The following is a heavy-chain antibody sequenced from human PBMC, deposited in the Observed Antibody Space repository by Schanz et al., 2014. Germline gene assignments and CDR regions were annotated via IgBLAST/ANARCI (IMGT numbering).Heavy chain of an antibody. J-gene: IGHJ4*02. V-gene: IGHV7-4-1*02. CDR2: INTKTGNP. Sequence: QVQLVQSGSELKKPGASVKVSCKASGYTFTSFAMNWVRQAPGQGLEWMGWINTKTGNPTYAQGFTGRFVFSLDTSVSTTHLQITNLKADDTAVYYCARGYCAGTSCPIFDYWGQGTLVTVSS. CDR1: GYTFTSFA. D-gene: IGHD2-2*01. CDR3: ARGYCAGTSCPIFDY.